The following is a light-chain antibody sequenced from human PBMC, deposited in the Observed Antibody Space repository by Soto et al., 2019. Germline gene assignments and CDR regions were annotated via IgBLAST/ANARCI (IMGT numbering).Light chain of an antibody. CDR3: QQYNNWPPWT. J-gene: IGKJ1*01. CDR2: AAS. Sequence: IEMTQSPSSLSASVSDRVTITCRASQSISSYLNWYQQKPGKAPKLXIYAASSLQSWVPARFSGSGSATEFTLTISSLQSEDFAVYYCQQYNNWPPWTFGQGTKVDIK. V-gene: IGKV1-39*01. CDR1: QSISSY.